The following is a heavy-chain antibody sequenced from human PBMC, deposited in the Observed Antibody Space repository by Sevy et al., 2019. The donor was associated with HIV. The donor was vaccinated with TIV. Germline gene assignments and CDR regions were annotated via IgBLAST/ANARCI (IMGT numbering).Heavy chain of an antibody. Sequence: GGSLRLSCAASGFTFTSYSLNWVRQTPGKGLEWVSTISSRSDYIYYRDSVQGRFTISRDNAMNSVDLQMNSLRVEDTRIYYCARDPGVRLLEWLPQAFYGMDVWGQGTTVTVSS. CDR3: ARDPGVRLLEWLPQAFYGMDV. J-gene: IGHJ6*02. CDR1: GFTFTSYS. D-gene: IGHD3-3*01. V-gene: IGHV3-21*06. CDR2: ISSRSDYI.